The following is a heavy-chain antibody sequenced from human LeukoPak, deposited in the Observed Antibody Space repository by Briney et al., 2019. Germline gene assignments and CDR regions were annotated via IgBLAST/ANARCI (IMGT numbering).Heavy chain of an antibody. Sequence: GGSLRLSCAASGFTFSSYAMHWVRQAPGKGLKWVAVISYDGSNKYYADSVKGRFTISRDNSKNTLYLQMNSLRAEDTAVYYCARDIAVAGSRRFDYWGQGTLVTVSS. CDR3: ARDIAVAGSRRFDY. CDR2: ISYDGSNK. CDR1: GFTFSSYA. J-gene: IGHJ4*02. V-gene: IGHV3-30-3*01. D-gene: IGHD6-19*01.